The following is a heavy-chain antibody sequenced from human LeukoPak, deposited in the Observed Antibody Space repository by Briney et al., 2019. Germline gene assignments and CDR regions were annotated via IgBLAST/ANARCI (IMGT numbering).Heavy chain of an antibody. D-gene: IGHD6-13*01. CDR1: GGSISGSNFY. Sequence: SETLSLTCTVSGGSISGSNFYWGWIRQPPGKGLEWIGSIYYSGSTYYNPSLKSRVTISVDTSKNQFSLKLSSVTAADTAVYYCARQVRQQLVRFDYWGQGTLVTVSS. CDR2: IYYSGST. CDR3: ARQVRQQLVRFDY. V-gene: IGHV4-39*01. J-gene: IGHJ4*02.